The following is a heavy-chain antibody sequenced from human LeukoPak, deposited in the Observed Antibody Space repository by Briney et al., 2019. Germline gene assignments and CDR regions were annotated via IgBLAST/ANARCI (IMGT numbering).Heavy chain of an antibody. D-gene: IGHD3-22*01. CDR2: VSYTGRT. J-gene: IGHJ3*01. Sequence: SETLSLTCTVSGGSLSGHYWSWIRQPPGKRLEWIGYVSYTGRTKYNPSLQSRVTISIDTSKSQFSLKLTSVTSADTAVYSCARLLDNDISGDPDTFDLWVQGTTVIVSS. CDR3: ARLLDNDISGDPDTFDL. CDR1: GGSLSGHY. V-gene: IGHV4-59*11.